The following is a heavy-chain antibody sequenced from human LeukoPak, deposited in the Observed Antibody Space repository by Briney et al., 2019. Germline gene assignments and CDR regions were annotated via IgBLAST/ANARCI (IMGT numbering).Heavy chain of an antibody. Sequence: ASVRVSCKASGGTFSSYAISWVRQAPGQGLEWMGWISAYNGNTNYAQKLQGRVTMTTDTSTSTAYMELRSLRSDDTAVYYCAFSYDSSGYCNWFDPGGQGTLVTVSS. CDR2: ISAYNGNT. J-gene: IGHJ5*02. D-gene: IGHD3-22*01. V-gene: IGHV1-18*01. CDR3: AFSYDSSGYCNWFDP. CDR1: GGTFSSYA.